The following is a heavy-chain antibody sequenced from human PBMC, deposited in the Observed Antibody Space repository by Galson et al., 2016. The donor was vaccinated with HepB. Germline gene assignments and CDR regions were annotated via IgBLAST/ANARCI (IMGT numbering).Heavy chain of an antibody. D-gene: IGHD5-12*01. J-gene: IGHJ4*02. V-gene: IGHV3-30-3*01. CDR3: TRELLRRSSFDY. Sequence: VRQATGKGLEWVAAVSYGEVYEFYADSVKGRFTISRDNSKNTLYLQMNSLTVEDTAVYYCTRELLRRSSFDYWGQGTLVTVS. CDR2: VSYGEVYE.